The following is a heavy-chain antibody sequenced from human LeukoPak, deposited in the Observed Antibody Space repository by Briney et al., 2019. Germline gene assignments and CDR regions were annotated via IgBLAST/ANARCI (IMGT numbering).Heavy chain of an antibody. Sequence: GSLRLSCAASGFTFSSYSMNWVRQAPGKGLEWVSSISSSSSYIYYADSVKGRFTISRDNAKNSLYLQMNSLRAEDTAVYYCASCGFGAAAGRGYWGQGTLVTVSS. V-gene: IGHV3-21*01. J-gene: IGHJ4*02. D-gene: IGHD6-13*01. CDR1: GFTFSSYS. CDR3: ASCGFGAAAGRGY. CDR2: ISSSSSYI.